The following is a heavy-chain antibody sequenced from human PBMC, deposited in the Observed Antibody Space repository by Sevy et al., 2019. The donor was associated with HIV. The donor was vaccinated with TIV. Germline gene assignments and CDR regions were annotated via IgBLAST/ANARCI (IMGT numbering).Heavy chain of an antibody. J-gene: IGHJ4*02. Sequence: ASVKVSCKASDYSLTCYGFSWVRQAPGQGLEWMGWISAYNGNTNFAQMLQGRVTMTTDTSTSTAYMELRSLRSDDTAVYYCASAPNYYDSSGYLDYWGQGTLVTVSS. CDR1: DYSLTCYG. D-gene: IGHD3-22*01. CDR2: ISAYNGNT. CDR3: ASAPNYYDSSGYLDY. V-gene: IGHV1-18*01.